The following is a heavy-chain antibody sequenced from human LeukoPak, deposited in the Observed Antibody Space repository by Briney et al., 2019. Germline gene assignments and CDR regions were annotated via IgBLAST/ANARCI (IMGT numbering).Heavy chain of an antibody. CDR2: ISSSSSYI. Sequence: GGSLRLSCAASGFTFSSYSMNWVRQAPGKGLEWVSSISSSSSYIYYADSVKGRFTISRDNAKNSLHLQMNSLRAEDTAVYYCARDIGLPGLNYYYGMDVWGQGTTVTVSS. V-gene: IGHV3-21*01. CDR1: GFTFSSYS. J-gene: IGHJ6*02. CDR3: ARDIGLPGLNYYYGMDV. D-gene: IGHD1-14*01.